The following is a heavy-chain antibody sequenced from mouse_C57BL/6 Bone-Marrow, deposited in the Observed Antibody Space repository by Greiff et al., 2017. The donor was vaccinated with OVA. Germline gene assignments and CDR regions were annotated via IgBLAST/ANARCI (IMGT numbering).Heavy chain of an antibody. CDR1: GYTFTSYW. CDR3: GRAAGVAPYAMDY. CDR2: IYPSDSET. Sequence: QVQLQQPGAELVRPGSSVTLSCKASGYTFTSYWLDWVKQRPGQGLEWIGNIYPSDSETHYNQKFKDKATLTVDKSSSPAYMQLSSLTSEDSAVYYGGRAAGVAPYAMDYWGQGTSVTVSS. D-gene: IGHD1-1*01. V-gene: IGHV1-61*01. J-gene: IGHJ4*01.